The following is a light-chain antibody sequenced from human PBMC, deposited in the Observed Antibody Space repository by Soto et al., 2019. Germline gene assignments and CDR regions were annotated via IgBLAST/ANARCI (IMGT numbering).Light chain of an antibody. V-gene: IGKV1-33*01. CDR3: QQSDSPPFT. CDR1: EDISDY. Sequence: DIQMTQSPSSLSASVGDRVTITCQASEDISDYLNWYHQRPGKAPKLLIYDASNLETGVPSRFSGSGSGTDFTFTISSLQPEDIATYYCQQSDSPPFTFGPGTKVDIK. CDR2: DAS. J-gene: IGKJ3*01.